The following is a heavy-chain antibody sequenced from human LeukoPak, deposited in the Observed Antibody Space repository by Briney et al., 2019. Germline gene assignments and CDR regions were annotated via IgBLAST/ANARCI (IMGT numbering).Heavy chain of an antibody. CDR1: GLTFSTYG. CDR2: ISSGSNT. Sequence: PGGSLRLSCAASGLTFSTYGMSWVRQAPGKGLEWVSSISSGSNTYYADSVKGRFTISRDNSKSTLYLQMSSLRAEDTAVYYCASLTPQIVVAGDGYWGQGTLVTVSS. V-gene: IGHV3-23*01. D-gene: IGHD6-19*01. J-gene: IGHJ4*02. CDR3: ASLTPQIVVAGDGY.